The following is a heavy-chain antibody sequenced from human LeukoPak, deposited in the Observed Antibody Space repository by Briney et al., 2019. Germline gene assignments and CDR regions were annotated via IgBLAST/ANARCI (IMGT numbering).Heavy chain of an antibody. V-gene: IGHV3-23*01. D-gene: IGHD3-22*01. Sequence: PGRSLRLSCAASGFTFSSYAMSWGRQAPRKGLEGGSAISGSSGSTYYEDSVKGRFTISRDNSKNTLYLQMNSLRAADTAVYYCARGKYDSGYLEAFDIWGQGTMVTVSS. CDR2: ISGSSGST. CDR3: ARGKYDSGYLEAFDI. J-gene: IGHJ3*02. CDR1: GFTFSSYA.